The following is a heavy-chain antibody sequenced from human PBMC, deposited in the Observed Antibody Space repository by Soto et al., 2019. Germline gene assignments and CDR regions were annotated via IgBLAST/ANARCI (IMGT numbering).Heavy chain of an antibody. D-gene: IGHD2-21*02. Sequence: SETLSLTCTVSGGSISSGDYYWSWIRQPPGKGLEWIGYIYYSGSTYYNPSLKSRVTISVDTSKNQFSLKLSSVTAADTAVYYCARAMVVTQNWFDPCGQGTLVT. CDR3: ARAMVVTQNWFDP. CDR2: IYYSGST. J-gene: IGHJ5*02. CDR1: GGSISSGDYY. V-gene: IGHV4-30-4*01.